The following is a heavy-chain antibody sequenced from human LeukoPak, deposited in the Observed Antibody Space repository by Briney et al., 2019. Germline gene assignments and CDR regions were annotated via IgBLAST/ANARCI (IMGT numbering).Heavy chain of an antibody. Sequence: PSETLSLTCSVSGGSISGDCCYWAWIRQPTGKGPEWIGSIYYLGTTHYNPSLKSRVTISVDTSRNQFSLKLTSVTAADTAVYFCARRPRGELDYWGQGALVTVSS. J-gene: IGHJ4*02. V-gene: IGHV4-39*01. CDR1: GGSISGDCCY. D-gene: IGHD3-16*01. CDR2: IYYLGTT. CDR3: ARRPRGELDY.